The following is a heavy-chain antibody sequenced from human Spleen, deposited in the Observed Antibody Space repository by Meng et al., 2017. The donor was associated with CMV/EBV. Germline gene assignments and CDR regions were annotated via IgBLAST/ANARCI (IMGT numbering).Heavy chain of an antibody. J-gene: IGHJ6*02. D-gene: IGHD6-19*01. CDR2: VYYDGSNE. V-gene: IGHV3-30*04. CDR1: AFTFSSYP. CDR3: AKDRVARWLAAEVDYYGLDA. Sequence: GGSLRLSCVASAFTFSSYPMHWVRQAPGKGPEWVALVYYDGSNEYYSDSVRGRFNISRDNSKNTLFLQMNSLRGEDSGVYYCAKDRVARWLAAEVDYYGLDAWGQGTTVTVSS.